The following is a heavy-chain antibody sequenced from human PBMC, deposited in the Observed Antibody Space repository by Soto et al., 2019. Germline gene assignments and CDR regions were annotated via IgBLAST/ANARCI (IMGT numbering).Heavy chain of an antibody. CDR1: GDSVFSNSAA. CDR3: ARDLKTYDILTGYYNVYYYYGMDV. Sequence: SQTLSLTCAISGDSVFSNSAAWNWIRQSPSRGLEWLGRTYYRSKWYNDYAVSVKSRITINPDTSKNQFSLQLNSVTPEDTAVYYCARDLKTYDILTGYYNVYYYYGMDVWGQGTTVTVSS. V-gene: IGHV6-1*01. J-gene: IGHJ6*02. D-gene: IGHD3-9*01. CDR2: TYYRSKWYN.